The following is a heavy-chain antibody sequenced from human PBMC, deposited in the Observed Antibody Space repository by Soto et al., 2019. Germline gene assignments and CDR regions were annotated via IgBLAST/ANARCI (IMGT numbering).Heavy chain of an antibody. V-gene: IGHV1-3*01. CDR1: GYTFTSYA. D-gene: IGHD3-10*01. CDR2: INAGNGNT. Sequence: GASVKVSCKASGYTFTSYAMQWVRQAPGQRLEWMGWINAGNGNTKYSQKFQGRVTITRDTSASTAYMELSSLRSEDTAMYYCATSYGSGYRAFDSWGQGALVTVSS. CDR3: ATSYGSGYRAFDS. J-gene: IGHJ4*02.